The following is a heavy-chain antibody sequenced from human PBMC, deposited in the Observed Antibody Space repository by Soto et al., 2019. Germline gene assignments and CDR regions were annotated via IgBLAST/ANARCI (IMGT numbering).Heavy chain of an antibody. V-gene: IGHV3-21*01. J-gene: IGHJ4*02. CDR1: GFTFSSYS. CDR3: ARDPNDYGGSLDY. CDR2: ISSSSSYI. D-gene: IGHD4-17*01. Sequence: PGGSLRLSGAAGGFTFSSYSMNWVLQAPGKGLEWVSSISSSSSYIYYADSVKGRFTISRDNAKNSMYLQMNSLRAEDTAVYYCARDPNDYGGSLDYCGQGTLVTVYS.